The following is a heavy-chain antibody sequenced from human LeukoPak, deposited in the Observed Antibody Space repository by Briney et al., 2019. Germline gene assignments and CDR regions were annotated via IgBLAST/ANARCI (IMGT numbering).Heavy chain of an antibody. CDR2: MNPNSGNT. Sequence: ASVKVSCKASGYTFTSYDINWVRQATGQGLEWMGWMNPNSGNTGYAQKFQGRVTMTRNTSISTAYMELSSLRSEDTAVYYCAKDVPQAWQLLGHWGQGALVTV. D-gene: IGHD2-2*01. J-gene: IGHJ4*02. V-gene: IGHV1-8*01. CDR3: AKDVPQAWQLLGH. CDR1: GYTFTSYD.